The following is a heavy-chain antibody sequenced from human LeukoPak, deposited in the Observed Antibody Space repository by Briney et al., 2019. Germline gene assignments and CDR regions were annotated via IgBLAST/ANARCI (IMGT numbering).Heavy chain of an antibody. CDR3: ARSLAGSSWYPVDY. V-gene: IGHV3-30*03. CDR2: ISYDGGNE. D-gene: IGHD6-13*01. J-gene: IGHJ4*02. Sequence: PGGSLRLSCAASGFTFSSYGMDWVRQAPGKGLEWVAVISYDGGNEYYADSVKGRFTISRDNSKNTLYLQMNSLRAEDTAMYYCARSLAGSSWYPVDYWGQGTLVTVSS. CDR1: GFTFSSYG.